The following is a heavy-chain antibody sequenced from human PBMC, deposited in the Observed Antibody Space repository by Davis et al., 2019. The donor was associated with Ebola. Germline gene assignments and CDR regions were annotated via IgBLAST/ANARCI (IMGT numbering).Heavy chain of an antibody. CDR3: ARQTYDTVDYYYYGMDV. V-gene: IGHV4-59*08. CDR2: TYHSGST. CDR1: GDSINNYF. J-gene: IGHJ6*02. Sequence: SETLSLTCTVSGDSINNYFWSWIRQPPGKGLEWIGHTYHSGSTNYNPSLESRVTISVDTSKNQFSLEVTSVTAADTAVYYCARQTYDTVDYYYYGMDVWGHGTTVTVSS. D-gene: IGHD1-1*01.